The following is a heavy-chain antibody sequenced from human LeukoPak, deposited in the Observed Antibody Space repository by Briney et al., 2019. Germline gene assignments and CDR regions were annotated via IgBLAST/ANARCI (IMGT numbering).Heavy chain of an antibody. V-gene: IGHV4-39*01. D-gene: IGHD2-21*02. Sequence: SSETLSLTCTVSGGSISSSSYYWGWIRQPPGKGLEWIGSIYYSGSTYYNPSLKSRVTVSVDTSKNQFSQRLNSVTAADTAMYYCARHGDLYYYDYWGQGTLVTVSS. CDR2: IYYSGST. J-gene: IGHJ4*02. CDR3: ARHGDLYYYDY. CDR1: GGSISSSSYY.